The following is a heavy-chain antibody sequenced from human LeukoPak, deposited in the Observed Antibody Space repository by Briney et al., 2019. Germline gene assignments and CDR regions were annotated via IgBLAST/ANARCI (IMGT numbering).Heavy chain of an antibody. CDR3: ARGMGSSSWFDY. CDR2: INHSGST. V-gene: IGHV4-34*01. J-gene: IGHJ5*01. Sequence: SETLSLTCAVYGGSFSGYYWSWIRQPPGKGLERIGEINHSGSTNYNPSLKSRVTISVDTSKNQFSLKLSSVTAADTAVYYCARGMGSSSWFDYWGQGTLVTVSS. CDR1: GGSFSGYY. D-gene: IGHD6-13*01.